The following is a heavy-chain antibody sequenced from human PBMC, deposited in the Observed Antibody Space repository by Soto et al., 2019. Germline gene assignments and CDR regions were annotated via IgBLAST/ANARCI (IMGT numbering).Heavy chain of an antibody. V-gene: IGHV4-59*08. D-gene: IGHD6-19*01. CDR3: ARLPLSSGWYEFYFDY. CDR2: IYYRGST. Sequence: PSETLSLTCTASGDSISPYYWSWIRQPPGKGLEWIGYIYYRGSTNYNPSLKNRVTISVDTSKNQFSLKLSSVTAADTAVYYCARLPLSSGWYEFYFDYWGQGTLVTVSS. CDR1: GDSISPYY. J-gene: IGHJ4*02.